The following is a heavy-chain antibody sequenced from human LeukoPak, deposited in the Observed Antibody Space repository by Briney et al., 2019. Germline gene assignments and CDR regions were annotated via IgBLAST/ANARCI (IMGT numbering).Heavy chain of an antibody. CDR1: GGSISSSSYY. J-gene: IGHJ3*02. Sequence: PSETLSLTCTVSGGSISSSSYYWGWIRQPPGKGLEWVGSIYYSGSTYYNPSLKSRVTISVDTSKNQFSLKLSSVTAADTAVYYCAKTVRSYGYFAFDIWGQGTMVTVSS. CDR3: AKTVRSYGYFAFDI. D-gene: IGHD5-18*01. V-gene: IGHV4-39*07. CDR2: IYYSGST.